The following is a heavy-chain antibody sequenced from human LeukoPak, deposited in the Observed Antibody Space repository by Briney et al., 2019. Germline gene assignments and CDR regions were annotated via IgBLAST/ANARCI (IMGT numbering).Heavy chain of an antibody. D-gene: IGHD3-22*01. CDR2: IIPIFGTA. V-gene: IGHV1-69*05. J-gene: IGHJ4*02. Sequence: SVKVSCKASGGTFSSYAISWVRQAPGQGLEWMGGIIPIFGTANYAQKFQGRVTITTDESTSTAYMELSSPRSEDTAVYYCASNTPSYYYDSSGYADYWGQGTLVTVSS. CDR3: ASNTPSYYYDSSGYADY. CDR1: GGTFSSYA.